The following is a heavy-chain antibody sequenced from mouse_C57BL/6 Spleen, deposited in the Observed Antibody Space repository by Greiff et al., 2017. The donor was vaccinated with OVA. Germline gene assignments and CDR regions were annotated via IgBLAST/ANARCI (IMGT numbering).Heavy chain of an antibody. D-gene: IGHD1-1*01. J-gene: IGHJ2*01. CDR3: AREGITTVVAHFDY. CDR2: IYPGDGDT. Sequence: VQLQQSGPELVKPGASVKISCKASGYAFSSSWMNWVKQRPGKGLEWIGRIYPGDGDTNYNGKFKGKATLTADKSSSTAYMQLSSLTSEDSAVYFCAREGITTVVAHFDYWGQGTTLTVSS. V-gene: IGHV1-82*01. CDR1: GYAFSSSW.